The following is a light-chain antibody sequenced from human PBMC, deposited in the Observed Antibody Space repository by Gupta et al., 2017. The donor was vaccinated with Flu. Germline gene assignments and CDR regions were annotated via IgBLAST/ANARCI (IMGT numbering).Light chain of an antibody. J-gene: IGLJ1*01. V-gene: IGLV3-21*02. CDR2: DDS. CDR3: QVWDRTTDHYV. Sequence: SYVLTQPPSVSVAPGQPAKITCGGDNIGSRNVHWYLQKPGQAPILVVYDDSDRPSGISERFSGSNSGNTATLTINRVEAGDEADYYCQVWDRTTDHYVFGTGSKVTVL. CDR1: NIGSRN.